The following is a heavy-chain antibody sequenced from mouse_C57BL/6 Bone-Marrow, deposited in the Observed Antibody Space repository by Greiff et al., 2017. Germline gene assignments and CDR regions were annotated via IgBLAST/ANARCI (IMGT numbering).Heavy chain of an antibody. CDR2: IYPGSGNT. J-gene: IGHJ4*01. Sequence: QVQLQQSGAELVRPGASVKLSCKASGYTFTDYYINWVKQRPGQGLEWIARIYPGSGNTYYNEKFKGKATLTAEKSSSTAYMQLSSLTSEDSAVYFCARDYYYGSSPPMDYWGQGTSVTVSS. CDR1: GYTFTDYY. V-gene: IGHV1-76*01. D-gene: IGHD1-1*01. CDR3: ARDYYYGSSPPMDY.